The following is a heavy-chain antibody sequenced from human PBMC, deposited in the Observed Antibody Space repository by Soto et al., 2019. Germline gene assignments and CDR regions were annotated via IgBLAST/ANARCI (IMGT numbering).Heavy chain of an antibody. D-gene: IGHD1-26*01. V-gene: IGHV4-4*02. CDR3: ARVYSGSYSDY. CDR2: TFHSGST. J-gene: IGHJ4*02. Sequence: LSLTCAVSGGSIRSNNRWSWVRQPPGKGLEWIGETFHSGSTNYNPSLKTRVTISVDKSKNQFSLKLSSVTAADTAVYYCARVYSGSYSDYWGQGTLVTVSS. CDR1: GGSIRSNNR.